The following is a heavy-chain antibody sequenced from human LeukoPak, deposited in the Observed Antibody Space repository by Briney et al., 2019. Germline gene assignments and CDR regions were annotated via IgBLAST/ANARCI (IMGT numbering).Heavy chain of an antibody. CDR2: ISGSGGST. Sequence: GGSLRLSCAASGFTFSSYAMSWVRQAPGKGLEWVSAISGSGGSTYYADSVKGRFTISRDNSKNTLYLQMNSLRAEDTAVYYCAKASWGYCSSTSCYTIDNYYYGMDVWGQGTTVTVSS. CDR1: GFTFSSYA. J-gene: IGHJ6*02. CDR3: AKASWGYCSSTSCYTIDNYYYGMDV. D-gene: IGHD2-2*02. V-gene: IGHV3-23*01.